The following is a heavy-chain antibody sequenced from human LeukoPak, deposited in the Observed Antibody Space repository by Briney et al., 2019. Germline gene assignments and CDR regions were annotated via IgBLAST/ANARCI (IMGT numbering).Heavy chain of an antibody. V-gene: IGHV4-31*03. J-gene: IGHJ6*03. Sequence: SQTLSLTCTVSGGSISSGGYYWSWIRQHPGKGLEWIGYIYYSGSTYYNPSLKSRVTISVDTSKNQFSLKLSSVTAADTAVYYCARAGSGYHNYYYYYMDVWGKGTTVTVSS. CDR1: GGSISSGGYY. D-gene: IGHD3-22*01. CDR3: ARAGSGYHNYYYYYMDV. CDR2: IYYSGST.